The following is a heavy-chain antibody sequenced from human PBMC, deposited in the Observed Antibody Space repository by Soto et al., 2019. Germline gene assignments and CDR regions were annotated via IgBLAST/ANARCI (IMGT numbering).Heavy chain of an antibody. J-gene: IGHJ6*02. D-gene: IGHD3-10*01. CDR3: ARDPGTYYYGSGSYLFHYYGMDV. Sequence: GGSLRLSCAASGFTFSSYGMHWVRQAPGKGLEWVAVIWYDGSNKYYADSVRGRFTISRDNSKNTLYLQMNSLRAEDTAVYYCARDPGTYYYGSGSYLFHYYGMDVWGQGTTVTVSS. V-gene: IGHV3-33*01. CDR1: GFTFSSYG. CDR2: IWYDGSNK.